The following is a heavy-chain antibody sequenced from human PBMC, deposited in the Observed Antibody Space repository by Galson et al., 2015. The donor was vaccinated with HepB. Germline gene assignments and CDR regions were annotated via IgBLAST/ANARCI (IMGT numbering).Heavy chain of an antibody. D-gene: IGHD5-18*01. J-gene: IGHJ4*02. CDR2: IIPILGRT. CDR1: GGTFNSYS. CDR3: TRFTTMVAPGID. Sequence: SVKVSCKASGGTFNSYSISWVRQAPGQGLEWMGRIIPILGRTHYAQKFQGRVLITADKSTNTAYMELSNLRFEDTAVYYCTRFTTMVAPGIDWGQGTLVIVSS. V-gene: IGHV1-69*02.